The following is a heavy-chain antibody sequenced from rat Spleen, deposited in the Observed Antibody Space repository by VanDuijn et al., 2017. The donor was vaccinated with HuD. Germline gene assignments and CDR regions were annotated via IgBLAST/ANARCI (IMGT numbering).Heavy chain of an antibody. V-gene: IGHV5-7*01. D-gene: IGHD1-11*01. J-gene: IGHJ3*01. CDR1: GFTFKDYN. CDR3: TRGDGGYSPFAY. Sequence: EVQLVESGGGLVQPGRSLKLSCASSGFTFKDYNSSWVLHSPNKFLEFFSTIIYDGRITYYRDSVTGRFTISRENAKRTLYLQMNSLRSEDTATYYCTRGDGGYSPFAYWGQGTLVTVSS. CDR2: IIYDGRIT.